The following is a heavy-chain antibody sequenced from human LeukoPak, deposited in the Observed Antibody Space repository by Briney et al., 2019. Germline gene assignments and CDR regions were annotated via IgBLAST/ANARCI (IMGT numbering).Heavy chain of an antibody. J-gene: IGHJ4*02. Sequence: SETLSLTCAVYGGSLSGYYWSWIRQPPGKGLEWIGEINHSGSTNYNPSLKSRVTISVDTSKNQFSLKLSSVTAADTAVYYCARVPGRYCSSTSCSTGDYWGQGTLVTVSS. CDR1: GGSLSGYY. CDR3: ARVPGRYCSSTSCSTGDY. CDR2: INHSGST. V-gene: IGHV4-34*01. D-gene: IGHD2-2*01.